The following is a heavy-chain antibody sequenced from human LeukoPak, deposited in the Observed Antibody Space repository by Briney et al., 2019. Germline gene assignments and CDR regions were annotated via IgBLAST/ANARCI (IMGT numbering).Heavy chain of an antibody. V-gene: IGHV3-48*04. CDR3: ARAGYSNYLDY. CDR2: ISSSSSTI. J-gene: IGHJ4*02. D-gene: IGHD4-11*01. CDR1: GFTFSSYS. Sequence: GGSLRLSCAASGFTFSSYSMNGVRQAPGKGLEWVSYISSSSSTIYYADSVKGRFTIYRDNAKNSLYLQMNSLRAEDTAVYYCARAGYSNYLDYWGQGTLVTVSS.